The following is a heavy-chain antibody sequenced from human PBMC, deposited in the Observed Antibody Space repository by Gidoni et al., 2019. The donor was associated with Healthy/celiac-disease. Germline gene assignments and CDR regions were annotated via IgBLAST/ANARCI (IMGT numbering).Heavy chain of an antibody. V-gene: IGHV1-46*01. CDR2: INPSGGST. J-gene: IGHJ4*02. D-gene: IGHD5-18*01. Sequence: QVQLVQSGAEVKKPGASVKVSCKASGYTFTSYYMHWVRQAPGQGLEWMGIINPSGGSTTYAQKFQGRVTMTRDTSTSTVYMELSSLRSEDTAVYYCARVPPCCGYTYGLDYWGQGTLVTVSS. CDR1: GYTFTSYY. CDR3: ARVPPCCGYTYGLDY.